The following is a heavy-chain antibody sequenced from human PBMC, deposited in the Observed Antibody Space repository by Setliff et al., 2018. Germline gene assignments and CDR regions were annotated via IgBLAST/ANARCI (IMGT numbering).Heavy chain of an antibody. V-gene: IGHV3-21*01. D-gene: IGHD5-18*01. Sequence: PGGSLRLSCAASGFPFRIYSMHWVRQAPGKGLEWVSSISDSSFHIYYRDSVKGRFTISRDNAKSSLYLQMNSLSAEDTAIYYCASSRTWIPVLDYCGQGTLVTVSS. J-gene: IGHJ4*02. CDR3: ASSRTWIPVLDY. CDR2: ISDSSFHI. CDR1: GFPFRIYS.